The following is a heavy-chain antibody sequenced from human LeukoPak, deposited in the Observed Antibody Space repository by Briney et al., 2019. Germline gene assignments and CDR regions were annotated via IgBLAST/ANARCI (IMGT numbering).Heavy chain of an antibody. Sequence: ASVKVSCKASGYTFTVNYIHWVRQAPGQGLEWMGIINPSGGSTSYAQKFQGRVTMTRDTSTSTVYMELSSLRSEDTAVYYCAREGSMITFGGVIDTFDYWGQGTLVTVSS. J-gene: IGHJ4*02. CDR1: GYTFTVNY. V-gene: IGHV1-46*01. CDR2: INPSGGST. D-gene: IGHD3-16*02. CDR3: AREGSMITFGGVIDTFDY.